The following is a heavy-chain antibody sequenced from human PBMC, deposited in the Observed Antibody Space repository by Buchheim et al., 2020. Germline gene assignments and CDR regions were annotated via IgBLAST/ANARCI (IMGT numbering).Heavy chain of an antibody. J-gene: IGHJ4*02. CDR3: ARWYHYDLGVCPDY. CDR2: IWYDGSNQ. V-gene: IGHV3-33*01. D-gene: IGHD3-3*01. Sequence: QVQLVESGGGVVQPGRSLRLSCAASGFSFSFYGMHWVRQAPGMGLEWVAVIWYDGSNQYYADSVTGRFTISRDISKHTVYLQMNSLRAEDTAVYYCARWYHYDLGVCPDYWGQGTL. CDR1: GFSFSFYG.